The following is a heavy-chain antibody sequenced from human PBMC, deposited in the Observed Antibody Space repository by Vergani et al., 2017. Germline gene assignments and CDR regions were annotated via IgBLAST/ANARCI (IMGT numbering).Heavy chain of an antibody. Sequence: QVQLVQSGAEVQKPGASVQVSCKASGYTFTGYYMHWVRQAPGQGLEWMGWINSHTGGTNYAQKIQGRFTMTRDTSISTAYMELNKLRSDDTAVYYCARPSYSGYGVXYYDNSGYYFFDYWGQGTLVTVSS. CDR1: GYTFTGYY. J-gene: IGHJ4*02. V-gene: IGHV1-2*02. D-gene: IGHD3-22*01. CDR2: INSHTGGT. CDR3: ARPSYSGYGVXYYDNSGYYFFDY.